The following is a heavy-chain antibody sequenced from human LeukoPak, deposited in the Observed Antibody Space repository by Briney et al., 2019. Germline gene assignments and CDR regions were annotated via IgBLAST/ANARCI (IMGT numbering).Heavy chain of an antibody. CDR2: IKHDGSEK. CDR3: ARHASGSYFSEY. V-gene: IGHV3-7*03. D-gene: IGHD3-10*01. J-gene: IGHJ4*02. Sequence: PGGSLRLSCAASGFTFTAYLMSWVRQAPGKGLEWVADIKHDGSEKYYVDSVKGRFTISRDNVKNSLFLQMNSLRAEDTAVYYCARHASGSYFSEYWGQGTLVTVSS. CDR1: GFTFTAYL.